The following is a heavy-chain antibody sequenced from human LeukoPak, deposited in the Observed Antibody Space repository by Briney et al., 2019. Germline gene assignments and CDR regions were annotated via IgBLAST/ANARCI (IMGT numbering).Heavy chain of an antibody. CDR1: GYSLSSGYY. CDR3: ARVHAIILGLDWFDP. CDR2: FYHSGST. V-gene: IGHV4-38-2*02. Sequence: PSETLSLTCTVSGYSLSSGYYWGWIRQPPGKGLEWIVCFYHSGSTYYNPSLKSRVTISVDTSKNQFPLKLSSVTAADTAVYYCARVHAIILGLDWFDPWGQGTLVTVSS. D-gene: IGHD2/OR15-2a*01. J-gene: IGHJ5*02.